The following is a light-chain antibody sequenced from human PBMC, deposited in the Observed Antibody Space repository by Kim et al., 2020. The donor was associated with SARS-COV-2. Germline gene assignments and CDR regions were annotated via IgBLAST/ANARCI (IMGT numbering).Light chain of an antibody. CDR2: GAS. CDR1: QSVTSNY. J-gene: IGKJ1*01. Sequence: EIVLTQSPATLSLSPGERAILSCRASQSVTSNYLAWYQQKPGQTPRLLIYGASTRATGIPETFSGSGSGTEFTLTINRLEPEDFGVYFCQQYGRSWTFGQGTKVDIK. V-gene: IGKV3-20*01. CDR3: QQYGRSWT.